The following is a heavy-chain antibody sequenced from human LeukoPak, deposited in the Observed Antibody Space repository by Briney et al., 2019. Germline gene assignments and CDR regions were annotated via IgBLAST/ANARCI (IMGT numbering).Heavy chain of an antibody. Sequence: PGGSLRLSCAAAGFSVNNNYMSWVRQAPGKGLEWVSVLYSDYSTYYADSVKGRFTISRDNSKNTLYLQMNSLRAEDTAVYYCARRMTRDYFYMDVWGKGTTVTISS. CDR2: LYSDYST. CDR3: ARRMTRDYFYMDV. J-gene: IGHJ6*03. V-gene: IGHV3-53*01. CDR1: GFSVNNNY.